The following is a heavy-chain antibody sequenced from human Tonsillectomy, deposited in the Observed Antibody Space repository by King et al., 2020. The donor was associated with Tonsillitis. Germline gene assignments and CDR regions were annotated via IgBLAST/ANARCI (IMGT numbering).Heavy chain of an antibody. D-gene: IGHD3-22*01. V-gene: IGHV3-23*03. CDR2: IYSGGSST. CDR1: GFTFSNYA. CDR3: ATDSYYYSSGYYYVY. J-gene: IGHJ4*02. Sequence: EVQLVESGGGLVQPGESLRLSCAASGFTFSNYAMSWVRQAPGKGLEWVSVIYSGGSSTYYADSVKGRFTISGDDSKNTLYLQMNSLRAEDTALYYCATDSYYYSSGYYYVYWGQGTLVTVSS.